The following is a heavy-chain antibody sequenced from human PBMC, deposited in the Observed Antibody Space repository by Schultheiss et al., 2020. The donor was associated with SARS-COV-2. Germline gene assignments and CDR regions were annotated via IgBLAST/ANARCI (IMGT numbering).Heavy chain of an antibody. Sequence: LRLSCAASGFTVSSNYMSWVRQAPGKGLEWIGEINHSGSTNYNPSLKSRVTISVDTSKNQFSLKLSSVTAADTAVYYCARTVSSGWSNYFDYWGQGTLVTVSS. V-gene: IGHV4-34*09. D-gene: IGHD6-19*01. CDR2: INHSGST. J-gene: IGHJ4*02. CDR3: ARTVSSGWSNYFDY. CDR1: GFTVSSNY.